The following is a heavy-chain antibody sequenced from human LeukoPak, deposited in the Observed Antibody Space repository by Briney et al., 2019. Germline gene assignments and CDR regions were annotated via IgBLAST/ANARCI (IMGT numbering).Heavy chain of an antibody. CDR2: IQDDGRRT. D-gene: IGHD5-12*01. CDR1: GFTFSRYG. CDR3: AKRAESNSGPFDY. J-gene: IGHJ4*02. Sequence: PGGSLRLSCEASGFTFSRYGMHWVRQAPGKGLEWVAFIQDDGRRTEYADSVKGRSTISRDNSKNKHYVQMNSLRPDDTALYYCAKRAESNSGPFDYWGQGTVVTVSS. V-gene: IGHV3-30*02.